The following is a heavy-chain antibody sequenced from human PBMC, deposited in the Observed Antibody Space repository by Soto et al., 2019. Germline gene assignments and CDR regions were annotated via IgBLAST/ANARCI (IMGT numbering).Heavy chain of an antibody. D-gene: IGHD3-16*02. CDR3: THRGVWGSHRLHDY. CDR1: GFSLSTSGVG. CDR2: IYWDDDK. Sequence: QITLKESGPTLVKPTQTLTLTCTFSGFSLSTSGVGVGWIRQPPGKALEWLALIYWDDDKRYSPSLKSRLTLAKDTSEMQVVLTMTRMDPVDTATYYCTHRGVWGSHRLHDYWGQGSLVTVSS. J-gene: IGHJ4*02. V-gene: IGHV2-5*02.